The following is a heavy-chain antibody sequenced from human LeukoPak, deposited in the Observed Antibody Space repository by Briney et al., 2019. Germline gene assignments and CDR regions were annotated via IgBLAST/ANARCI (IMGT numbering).Heavy chain of an antibody. J-gene: IGHJ4*02. CDR2: ISGSGGST. CDR1: GLTFSSYA. CDR3: AKYRSATAAAGGFKY. V-gene: IGHV3-23*01. Sequence: PGGSLRLSCAASGLTFSSYAMSWVRQAPGKGLEWVSAISGSGGSTYYADSVKGRFTISRDNSKSTLYLQMSTLRAEDTAVYYCAKYRSATAAAGGFKYWGQGTLVTVSS. D-gene: IGHD6-13*01.